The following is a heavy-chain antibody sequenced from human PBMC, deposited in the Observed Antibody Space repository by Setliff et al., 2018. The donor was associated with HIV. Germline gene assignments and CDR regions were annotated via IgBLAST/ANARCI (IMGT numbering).Heavy chain of an antibody. CDR1: GGSINTPTYY. CDR2: IYHSGST. CDR3: ARAGMGALRSLFDY. D-gene: IGHD1-26*01. Sequence: PSETLSLTCGVSGGSINTPTYYWGWIRQPPGKGLEWIASIYHSGSTYYNPSLKSRVIISVDTSKNQFSLKLNSVTAADTAIYYCARAGMGALRSLFDYWGQGTLVTVSS. J-gene: IGHJ4*02. V-gene: IGHV4-39*07.